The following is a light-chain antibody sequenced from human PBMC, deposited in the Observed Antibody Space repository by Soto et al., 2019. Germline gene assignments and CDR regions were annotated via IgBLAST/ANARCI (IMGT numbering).Light chain of an antibody. CDR1: QSVDND. Sequence: EIVMTQSPATLSVSPGDRATLSCRASQSVDNDLAWYQQQPGQPPRLLIYDASTRATGIPARFSSSQSGTEVTLTLSSRLSGGFAVYFCQQYNNGPLTFGGGTKVETK. CDR2: DAS. J-gene: IGKJ4*01. CDR3: QQYNNGPLT. V-gene: IGKV3D-15*01.